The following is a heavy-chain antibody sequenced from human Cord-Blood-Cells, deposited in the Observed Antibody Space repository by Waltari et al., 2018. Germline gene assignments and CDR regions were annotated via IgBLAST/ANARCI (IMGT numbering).Heavy chain of an antibody. CDR1: GGSISSSSYY. CDR2: IYYSGST. J-gene: IGHJ3*02. D-gene: IGHD2-2*01. CDR3: ARNYCSSTSCDAFDI. Sequence: QLQLQESGPGLVKPSETLSLTCTVSGGSISSSSYYWGWIRQPPGKGLEWMGSIYYSGSTYYNPSRKSRVTISVDTSKNQFSLKLSSVTAADTAVYYCARNYCSSTSCDAFDIWGQGTMVTVSS. V-gene: IGHV4-39*01.